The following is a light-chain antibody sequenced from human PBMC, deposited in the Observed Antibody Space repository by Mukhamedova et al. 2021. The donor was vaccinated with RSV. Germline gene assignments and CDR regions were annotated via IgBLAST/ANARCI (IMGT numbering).Light chain of an antibody. J-gene: IGLJ1*01. CDR3: SSYTTTAFYV. CDR2: KVS. V-gene: IGLV2-14*01. Sequence: WYQQYPGKGPKLIIYKVSNRPPGVSDRFSASKSGNTASLHISGLQPEDEAIYYCSSYTTTAFYVFGGGTQVSVL.